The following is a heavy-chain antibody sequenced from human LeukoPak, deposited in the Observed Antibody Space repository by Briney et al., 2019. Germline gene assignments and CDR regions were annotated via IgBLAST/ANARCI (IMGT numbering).Heavy chain of an antibody. D-gene: IGHD5-12*01. J-gene: IGHJ3*02. V-gene: IGHV1-2*02. CDR1: GYTLTGYY. CDR3: ARDRYSGYDWGAFDI. Sequence: ASVKVSCKASGYTLTGYYMHWVGQAPGQGLEWMGWINPNSGGTNYAQKFQGRVTMTRDTSISTAYMELSRLRSDDTAVYYCARDRYSGYDWGAFDIWGQGTMVTVSS. CDR2: INPNSGGT.